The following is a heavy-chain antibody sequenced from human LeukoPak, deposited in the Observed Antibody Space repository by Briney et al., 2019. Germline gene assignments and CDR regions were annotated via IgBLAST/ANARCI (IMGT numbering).Heavy chain of an antibody. V-gene: IGHV3-7*01. Sequence: GGSLRLSCAASGFTFSSYWMTWVRQAPGMGLEWVANIKQDGSDIYYLDSVRGRFTISRENAKNSLYLQMNNLRDGDTAVYYCAREPLGAFDFWGQGTMVTVSS. CDR2: IKQDGSDI. CDR1: GFTFSSYW. J-gene: IGHJ3*01. CDR3: AREPLGAFDF.